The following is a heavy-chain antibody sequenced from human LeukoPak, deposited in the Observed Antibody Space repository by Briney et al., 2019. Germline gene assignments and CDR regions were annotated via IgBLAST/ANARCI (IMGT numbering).Heavy chain of an antibody. CDR1: GYTFTGYY. CDR2: INPNSGGT. CDR3: ARVAYSSSWYADNWFDP. Sequence: ASVKVSCKASGYTFTGYYMHWVGQAPGQGLEWMGWINPNSGGTNYAQKFQGRVTMTRDTSISTAYMELSRLRSDDTAVYYCARVAYSSSWYADNWFDPWGQGTLVTVSS. V-gene: IGHV1-2*02. J-gene: IGHJ5*02. D-gene: IGHD6-13*01.